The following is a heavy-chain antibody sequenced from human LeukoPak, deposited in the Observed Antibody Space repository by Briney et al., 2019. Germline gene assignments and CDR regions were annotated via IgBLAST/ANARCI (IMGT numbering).Heavy chain of an antibody. D-gene: IGHD5-18*01. V-gene: IGHV3-23*01. CDR1: SFTFSSFA. Sequence: GGSLRLSCAASSFTFSSFAMSWVRQAPGKGLEWVSAISGSGGSTYYADSVEGRFTISRDNSKNTLYLQMNSLRAEDTAVYYCAKGGYSYGYDYWGQGTLVTVSS. CDR3: AKGGYSYGYDY. J-gene: IGHJ4*02. CDR2: ISGSGGST.